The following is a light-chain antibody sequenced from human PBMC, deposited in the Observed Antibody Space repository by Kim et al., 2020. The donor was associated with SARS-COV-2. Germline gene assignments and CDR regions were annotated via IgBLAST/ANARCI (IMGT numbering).Light chain of an antibody. J-gene: IGLJ3*02. V-gene: IGLV1-47*01. CDR2: RDN. CDR3: ASWDGSLSGWV. CDR1: TSNIEVNL. Sequence: SLPGRTSNIEVNLVSAYKHPPATAPQLLIFRDNQRPPGGPDRFSGAKSGTAASLAISGLRSEEEADYYCASWDGSLSGWVFGGGTQLTVL.